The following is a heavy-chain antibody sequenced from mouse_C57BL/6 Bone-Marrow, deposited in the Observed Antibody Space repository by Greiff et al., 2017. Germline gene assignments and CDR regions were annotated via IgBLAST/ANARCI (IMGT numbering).Heavy chain of an antibody. CDR2: IDPNSGGT. D-gene: IGHD1-1*01. Sequence: QVQLQQPGAELVQPGASVKLSCKASGYTFTSYWMHWVKQRPGRGLEWIGRIDPNSGGTKYNEKFKSKATLTVDKPSSTAYMQLSSLTSEDSAVYDCARLVTTVVADWYFDVRGTGTTVTVSS. V-gene: IGHV1-72*01. J-gene: IGHJ1*03. CDR1: GYTFTSYW. CDR3: ARLVTTVVADWYFDV.